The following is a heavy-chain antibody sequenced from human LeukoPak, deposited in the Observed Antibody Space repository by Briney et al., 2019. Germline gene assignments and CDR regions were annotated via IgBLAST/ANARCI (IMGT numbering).Heavy chain of an antibody. CDR1: GFTFSTYP. V-gene: IGHV3-69-1*01. CDR3: ASRGLIY. J-gene: IGHJ4*02. D-gene: IGHD3-10*01. Sequence: PGGSLRLSCAASGFTFSTYPMNWVRQAPGKGLEWISHIRDSGTTDYADSVKGRFTISRDNAKNSLYLQLSSLRAEDTAVYYCASRGLIYWGQGTLVTVSS. CDR2: IRDSGTT.